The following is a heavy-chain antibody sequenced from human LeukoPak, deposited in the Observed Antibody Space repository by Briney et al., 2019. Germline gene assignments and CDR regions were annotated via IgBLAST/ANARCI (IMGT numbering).Heavy chain of an antibody. CDR1: GGSISSYY. CDR2: IYYSGST. Sequence: PSETLSLTCTVSGGSISSYYWSWIRQPPGKGLEWIGYIYYSGSTNYNPSLKSRVTISVDTSKNQFSLKLSSVTAADTAVYYCAREHDYVWGSYRYKPGEAFDIWGQGTMVTVSS. D-gene: IGHD3-16*02. CDR3: AREHDYVWGSYRYKPGEAFDI. V-gene: IGHV4-59*01. J-gene: IGHJ3*02.